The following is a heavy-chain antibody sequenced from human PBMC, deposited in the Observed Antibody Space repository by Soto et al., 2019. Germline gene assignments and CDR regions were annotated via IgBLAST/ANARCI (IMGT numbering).Heavy chain of an antibody. CDR3: ARGASHGSSWYFSFDP. J-gene: IGHJ5*02. CDR1: GGTFSTYP. D-gene: IGHD6-13*01. V-gene: IGHV1-69*12. CDR2: TSPLFGTT. Sequence: QVHLVQSGAEVRMPGSSVKVSCKASGGTFSTYPINWVRQAPGQGLEWMGGTSPLFGTTNYAQKFKGRVTITADESTRTAYMEQSSLRAEDAAVYYCARGASHGSSWYFSFDPWGQGTLVTVSS.